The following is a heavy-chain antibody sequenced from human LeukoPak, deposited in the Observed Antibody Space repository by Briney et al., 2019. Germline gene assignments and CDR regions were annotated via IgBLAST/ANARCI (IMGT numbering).Heavy chain of an antibody. Sequence: GGSLRLSCAASGFTFSAYAMTWVRQAPGQGLEWVSSIGSDNKPHYSESVKGRFAISRDNSKSMLFLQLNSLRAEDTALYYCARDLHYYVPMDVWGQGTTVTVCS. CDR2: IGSDNKP. V-gene: IGHV3-23*01. J-gene: IGHJ6*02. CDR3: ARDLHYYVPMDV. CDR1: GFTFSAYA. D-gene: IGHD3-10*02.